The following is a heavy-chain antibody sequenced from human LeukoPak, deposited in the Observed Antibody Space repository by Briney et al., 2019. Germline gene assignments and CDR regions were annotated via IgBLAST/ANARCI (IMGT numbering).Heavy chain of an antibody. CDR2: IYYNGST. J-gene: IGHJ4*02. CDR1: GGSISYYY. CDR3: ARKGGHFDY. V-gene: IGHV4-59*01. D-gene: IGHD2-15*01. Sequence: SETLSLICAVSGGSISYYYWSWIRQSPGKGLEWIGYIYYNGSTNYNPSLKSRVTMSVDMSKNQFSLKLSSVTAADTAIYYCARKGGHFDYWGQGTLVTVSS.